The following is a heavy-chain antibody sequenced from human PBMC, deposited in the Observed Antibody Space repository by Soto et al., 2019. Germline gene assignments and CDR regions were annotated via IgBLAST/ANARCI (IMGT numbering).Heavy chain of an antibody. V-gene: IGHV3-48*03. CDR2: ISSSGSTI. J-gene: IGHJ5*02. CDR1: GFTFSSYE. Sequence: PGGSLRLSCAASGFTFSSYEMNWVRQAPGKGLEWVSYISSSGSTIYYADSVKGRFTISRDNAKNSLYLQMNSLRAEDTAVYYCARDLRSYDFWSGYTTWGQGTLVTVSS. D-gene: IGHD3-3*01. CDR3: ARDLRSYDFWSGYTT.